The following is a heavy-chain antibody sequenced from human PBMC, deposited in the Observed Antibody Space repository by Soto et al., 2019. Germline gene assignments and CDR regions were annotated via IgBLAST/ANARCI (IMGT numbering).Heavy chain of an antibody. V-gene: IGHV5-51*01. D-gene: IGHD6-6*01. CDR1: GYSFTSYW. J-gene: IGHJ3*02. Sequence: GESLKISCKGSGYSFTSYWIGWVRQMPGKGLEWMGIIYPGDSDTRYSPSFQGQVTISADKSISTAYLQWGSLKASDTAMYYCARQGLVGIAARIDAFDIWGQGTMVTVSS. CDR2: IYPGDSDT. CDR3: ARQGLVGIAARIDAFDI.